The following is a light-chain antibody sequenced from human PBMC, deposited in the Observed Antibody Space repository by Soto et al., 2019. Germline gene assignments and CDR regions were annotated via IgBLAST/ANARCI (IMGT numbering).Light chain of an antibody. CDR1: QSVSSY. Sequence: ELVLTQSPATPPLSPGERATLSCRVSQSVSSYLEWYQQQPGQAPRLHIYDASHRATGIPARFSGSGSGTDFTLTISSLEPEEFAVYYCEQHLNALSFGGGTKVEIK. J-gene: IGKJ4*01. V-gene: IGKV3-11*01. CDR3: EQHLNALS. CDR2: DAS.